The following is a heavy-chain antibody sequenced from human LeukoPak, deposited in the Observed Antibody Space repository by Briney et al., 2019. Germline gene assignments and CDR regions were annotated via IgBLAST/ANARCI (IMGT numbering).Heavy chain of an antibody. J-gene: IGHJ5*02. CDR2: IYHSGST. D-gene: IGHD3-10*01. Sequence: PSGTLSLTCAVSGGSISSSNWWSWVRQPPGKGLEWIGEIYHSGSTNYNPSLKSRVTISVDTSKNQFSLKLSSVTAADTAVYYCARERSMVRGMSWFDPWGQGTLVIVSS. V-gene: IGHV4-4*02. CDR3: ARERSMVRGMSWFDP. CDR1: GGSISSSNW.